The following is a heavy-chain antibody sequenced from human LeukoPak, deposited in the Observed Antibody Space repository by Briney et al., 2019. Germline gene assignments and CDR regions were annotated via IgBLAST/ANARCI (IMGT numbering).Heavy chain of an antibody. Sequence: ASVKVSCKASGYTFTGYYMHWVRQAPGQGLEWMGWINPNSGGTNYAQKFQGRVTMTRDTSISTAYMELSRLRSDDTAVYYCARDGKFLEWYGQTSYYMVVWGKGPTVTVSS. D-gene: IGHD3-3*01. CDR1: GYTFTGYY. V-gene: IGHV1-2*02. J-gene: IGHJ6*03. CDR3: ARDGKFLEWYGQTSYYMVV. CDR2: INPNSGGT.